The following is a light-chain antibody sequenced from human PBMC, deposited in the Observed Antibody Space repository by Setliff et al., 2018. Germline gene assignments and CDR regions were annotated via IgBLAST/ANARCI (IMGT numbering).Light chain of an antibody. CDR2: AVS. CDR1: SSDVGAYNY. V-gene: IGLV2-11*01. J-gene: IGLJ1*01. Sequence: QSVLTQPRSVSGSPGQSVPISCTGTSSDVGAYNYVSWYQQPPGKAPKLMISAVSERPSGVPDRFSGSKSGNTASLTISGLQAEDEADYYCCSYAGTNIFYVFGTGTKVTVL. CDR3: CSYAGTNIFYV.